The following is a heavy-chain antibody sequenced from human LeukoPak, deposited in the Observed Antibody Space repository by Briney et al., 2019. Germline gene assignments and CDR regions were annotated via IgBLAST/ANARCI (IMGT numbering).Heavy chain of an antibody. D-gene: IGHD5-12*01. CDR2: FDPEDGET. CDR3: ATDLMGGGYSGYDLIDY. CDR1: GYTLTELS. V-gene: IGHV1-24*01. Sequence: ASVKVSCKVSGYTLTELSMHWVRQAPGKGLERRGGFDPEDGETIYAQKFQGRVTMTEDTSTDTAYMELSSLRSEDTAVYYCATDLMGGGYSGYDLIDYWGQGTLVTVSS. J-gene: IGHJ4*02.